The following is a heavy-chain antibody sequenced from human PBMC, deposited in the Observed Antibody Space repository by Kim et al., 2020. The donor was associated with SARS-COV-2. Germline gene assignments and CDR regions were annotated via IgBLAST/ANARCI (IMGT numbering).Heavy chain of an antibody. V-gene: IGHV3-33*05. CDR2: ISYDGSNK. Sequence: GGSLRLSCAASGFTFSSYGMHWVRQAPGKGLEWVAVISYDGSNKYYADSVKGRFTISRDNSKNTLYLQMNSLRAEDTAVYYCAREWGGDYYDSSGYYFDYWGQGTLVTVSS. CDR1: GFTFSSYG. J-gene: IGHJ4*02. CDR3: AREWGGDYYDSSGYYFDY. D-gene: IGHD3-22*01.